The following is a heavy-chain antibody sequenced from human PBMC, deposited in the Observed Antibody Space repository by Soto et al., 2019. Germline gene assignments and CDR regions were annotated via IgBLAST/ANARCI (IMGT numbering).Heavy chain of an antibody. J-gene: IGHJ6*02. CDR3: AIITRGFSMDV. Sequence: PGRSLRLSCGASGFTFSAYWMSWVRQTPGKGLEWVANIKHDGSEKYYVDSVKGRFTISRDNAKNSLFLEMNSLRAEDTAVFYCAIITRGFSMDVWGQGTTVTVSS. CDR1: GFTFSAYW. V-gene: IGHV3-7*01. CDR2: IKHDGSEK. D-gene: IGHD1-20*01.